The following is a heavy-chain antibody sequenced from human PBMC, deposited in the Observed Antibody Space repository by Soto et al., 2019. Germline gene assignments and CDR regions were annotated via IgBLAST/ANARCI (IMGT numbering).Heavy chain of an antibody. Sequence: QITLKESGPPLVKPTQTLTLTCTFSGFSLNTYGVGVGWIRQPPVMALEWLALIYWDDDKRYSPSLKSRLTITKDTSKNQVVLTMTNMDPVDTVTYYCARALGSWGAYYFDYWGQGTLVTVSS. CDR1: GFSLNTYGVG. CDR2: IYWDDDK. CDR3: ARALGSWGAYYFDY. D-gene: IGHD3-16*01. J-gene: IGHJ4*02. V-gene: IGHV2-5*02.